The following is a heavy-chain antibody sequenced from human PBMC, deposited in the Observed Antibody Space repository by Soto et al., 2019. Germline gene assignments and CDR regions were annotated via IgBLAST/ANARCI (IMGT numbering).Heavy chain of an antibody. CDR2: IYYGGDT. CDR1: GGSIATSIFY. V-gene: IGHV4-39*01. J-gene: IGHJ6*02. Sequence: ETLSLTCSVSGGSIATSIFYWGWLRQTPGKGLEWIGSIYYGGDTYFNPALQSRLTISIDPSKNQVSLRLSSVTAADTAVYYCARYGRESYYGMDVWGLGTTVTVSS. CDR3: ARYGRESYYGMDV. D-gene: IGHD1-26*01.